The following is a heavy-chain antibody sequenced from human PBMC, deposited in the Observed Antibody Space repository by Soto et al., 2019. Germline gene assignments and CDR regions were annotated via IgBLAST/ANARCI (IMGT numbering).Heavy chain of an antibody. CDR1: GFSFSSYS. CDR3: TAEFRR. V-gene: IGHV3-48*01. J-gene: IGHJ4*02. Sequence: EVQMVESGGGLVHPGGSLSLSCKASGFSFSSYSMNWVRQAPGKGLEWVAHISSSSSTIYYRDSVKGRFTISRDNAENSLYLHMPGLRAEDTAVYFCTAEFRRWGQGTLVTVSS. CDR2: ISSSSSTI.